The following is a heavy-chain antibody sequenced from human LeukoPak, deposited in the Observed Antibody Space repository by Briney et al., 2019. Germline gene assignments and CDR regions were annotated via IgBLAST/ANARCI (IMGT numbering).Heavy chain of an antibody. J-gene: IGHJ3*02. Sequence: KVSCKASGYTLTSYYMHWVRQAPGQGLEWMGIIYPGDSDTRYSPSFQGQVTISADKSISTAYLQWSSLKASDTAMYYCASPRPYYAIFPYAFDIWGQGTMVTVSS. CDR3: ASPRPYYAIFPYAFDI. D-gene: IGHD3-9*01. CDR2: IYPGDSDT. V-gene: IGHV5-51*01. CDR1: GYTLTSYY.